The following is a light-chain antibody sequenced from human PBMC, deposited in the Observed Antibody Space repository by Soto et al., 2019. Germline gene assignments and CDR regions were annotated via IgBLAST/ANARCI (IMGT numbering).Light chain of an antibody. J-gene: IGKJ3*01. Sequence: DIQMTQSPSALSASVGDRVTITCQASQDISNYLNWYQQQPGQAPKLLIYDASNLETGVPSRFSGSVSGTDFTVTISSLQPEDIATYYCQQDDNRPPTFGPGTQVDIK. CDR2: DAS. CDR1: QDISNY. V-gene: IGKV1-33*01. CDR3: QQDDNRPPT.